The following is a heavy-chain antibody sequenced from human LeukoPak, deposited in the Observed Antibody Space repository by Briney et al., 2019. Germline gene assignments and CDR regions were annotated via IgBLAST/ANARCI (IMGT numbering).Heavy chain of an antibody. Sequence: PGGSLRLSCAASGVIFSDYYMTWIRQAPGKGLGWVSDISSSRSYTNYADSVKGRFTISRDNAKNSLYLQMNSLRADDTAVYYWASGGGGMVIGDYWGQGTLVTVSS. J-gene: IGHJ4*02. CDR2: ISSSRSYT. V-gene: IGHV3-11*06. CDR1: GVIFSDYY. CDR3: ASGGGGMVIGDY. D-gene: IGHD3-16*01.